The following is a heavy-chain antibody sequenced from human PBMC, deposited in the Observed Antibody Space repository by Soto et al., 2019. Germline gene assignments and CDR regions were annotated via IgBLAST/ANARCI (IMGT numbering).Heavy chain of an antibody. Sequence: PGGSLRLSCAASGFTFSSHTMNWVRQAPGKGLEWVSYIRSSGSTVYYADSVKGRFTISRDDAKNSLYLEMNSLRAEDTAIYYCSRESYDPGTYYIDYWGQGTPVTVSS. J-gene: IGHJ4*02. CDR3: SRESYDPGTYYIDY. V-gene: IGHV3-48*01. D-gene: IGHD3-10*01. CDR1: GFTFSSHT. CDR2: IRSSGSTV.